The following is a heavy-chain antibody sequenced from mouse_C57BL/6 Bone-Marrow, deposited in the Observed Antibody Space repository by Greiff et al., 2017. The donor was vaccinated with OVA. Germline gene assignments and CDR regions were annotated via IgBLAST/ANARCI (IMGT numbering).Heavy chain of an antibody. Sequence: EVKLVESGGDLVKPGGSLKLSCAASGFTFSSYGMSWVRQTPDKRLEWVATISSGGSYTYYPDSVKGRFTISRDNAKNTLYLQMISLKSEDTAMYYCARRPRQLRLEYYFDYWGQGTTLTVSS. CDR3: ARRPRQLRLEYYFDY. CDR1: GFTFSSYG. CDR2: ISSGGSYT. D-gene: IGHD3-2*02. J-gene: IGHJ2*01. V-gene: IGHV5-6*02.